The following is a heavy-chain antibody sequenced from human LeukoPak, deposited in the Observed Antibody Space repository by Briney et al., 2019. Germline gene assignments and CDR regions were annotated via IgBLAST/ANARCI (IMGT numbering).Heavy chain of an antibody. D-gene: IGHD3-3*01. CDR3: ARGSDDFWSGYSPSY. CDR1: GYTFTGYY. J-gene: IGHJ4*02. V-gene: IGHV1-2*02. CDR2: INPNSGGT. Sequence: GASAKVSCKASGYTFTGYYMHWVRQAPGQGLEWMGWINPNSGGTNYAQKFQGRVTMTRDTSISTAYMELSRLRSDDTAVYYCARGSDDFWSGYSPSYWGQGTLVTVSS.